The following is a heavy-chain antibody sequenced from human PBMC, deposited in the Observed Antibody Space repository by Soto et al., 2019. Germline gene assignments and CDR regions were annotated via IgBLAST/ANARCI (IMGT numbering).Heavy chain of an antibody. CDR1: GGSFSGYY. D-gene: IGHD6-13*01. Sequence: PSETLSLTCAVYGGSFSGYYWSCIRQPPGKGLECIGEINHSGSTNYNPSLKSRVTISVDTSKNQFSLKLSSVTAEDTAVYYCARVLAAAGKNNYYYYYGMDVWGQGTTVTVS. CDR2: INHSGST. CDR3: ARVLAAAGKNNYYYYYGMDV. J-gene: IGHJ6*02. V-gene: IGHV4-34*01.